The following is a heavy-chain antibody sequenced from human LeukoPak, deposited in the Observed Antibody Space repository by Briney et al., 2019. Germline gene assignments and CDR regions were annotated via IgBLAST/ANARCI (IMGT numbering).Heavy chain of an antibody. CDR3: AKDRSGRYSSSWYYDY. CDR1: GFTLSSYA. V-gene: IGHV3-23*01. Sequence: GASLRLSCAASGFTLSSYAMSWVRQAPGKGLEWVSAISGSGGSTYYADSVKGRFTISRDNSKNTLYLQMNSLRAEDTAVYYCAKDRSGRYSSSWYYDYWGQGTLVTVSS. D-gene: IGHD6-13*01. J-gene: IGHJ4*02. CDR2: ISGSGGST.